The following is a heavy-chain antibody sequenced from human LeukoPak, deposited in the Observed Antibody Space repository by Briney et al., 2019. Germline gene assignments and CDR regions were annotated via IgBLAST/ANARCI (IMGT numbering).Heavy chain of an antibody. J-gene: IGHJ4*02. CDR1: GFTFSSYG. D-gene: IGHD6-13*01. V-gene: IGHV3-30*03. CDR3: ARDRIAAAVLDY. CDR2: ISYDGSNK. Sequence: GGSLRLSCAASGFTFSSYGMSWVRQAPGKGLEWVAVISYDGSNKYYADSVKGRFTISRDNSKNTLYLQMNSLRAEDTAVYYCARDRIAAAVLDYWGQGTLVTVSS.